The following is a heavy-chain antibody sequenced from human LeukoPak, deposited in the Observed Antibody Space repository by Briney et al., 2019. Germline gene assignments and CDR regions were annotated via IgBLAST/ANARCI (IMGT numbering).Heavy chain of an antibody. D-gene: IGHD2-15*01. CDR3: ARGDGPRELRYCSGGSCSLGGAFDI. J-gene: IGHJ3*02. V-gene: IGHV4-34*01. CDR2: INHSGST. Sequence: PSETLSLTCAVYGGSFSGYYWSWIRQSPGKGLEWIGEINHSGSTNYIPSLKSRVTISIDTSKNQFSLKLSSVTAADTAVYYCARGDGPRELRYCSGGSCSLGGAFDIWGQGTMVTVSS. CDR1: GGSFSGYY.